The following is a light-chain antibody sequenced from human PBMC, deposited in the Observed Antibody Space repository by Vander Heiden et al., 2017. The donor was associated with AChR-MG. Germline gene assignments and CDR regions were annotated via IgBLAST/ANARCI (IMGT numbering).Light chain of an antibody. CDR1: QTITSN. CDR2: GAS. Sequence: VMSTPPATLSGSPGERATLSCRASQTITSNLAWYQQKPGQAPRLVIYGASTRATDIPARFRGSGSGTEFTLTISSLQSEDFAVYYCQQYNNRPLTFGEGTEVEIK. CDR3: QQYNNRPLT. J-gene: IGKJ4*01. V-gene: IGKV3-15*01.